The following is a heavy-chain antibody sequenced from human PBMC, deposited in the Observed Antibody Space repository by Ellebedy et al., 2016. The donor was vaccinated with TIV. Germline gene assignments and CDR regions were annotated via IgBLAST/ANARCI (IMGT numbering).Heavy chain of an antibody. CDR1: GFSFSSYA. J-gene: IGHJ4*02. CDR3: VKWGYKYGFGDY. V-gene: IGHV3-64D*09. CDR2: ISSVGGSP. Sequence: GESLKISCAASGFSFSSYAMYWLRQAPGKGLEYVSAISSVGGSPFHADSVKGRFTISRENSKSTLYLQMSSLRPEDTAVYYCVKWGYKYGFGDYWGQGTLVTVSS. D-gene: IGHD5-18*01.